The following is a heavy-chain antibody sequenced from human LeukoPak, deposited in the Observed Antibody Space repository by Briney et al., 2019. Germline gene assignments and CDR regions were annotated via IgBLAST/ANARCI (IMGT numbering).Heavy chain of an antibody. CDR3: ARAPRGYSYGYGGY. CDR1: GYTFTDYY. D-gene: IGHD5-18*01. Sequence: VASVKVSCKASGYTFTDYYMHWVRQAPGQGFEWMGWISSYSGNTNYAQKLQGRVTMTTDTSTSTTYMELKSLRSDDTAVYYCARAPRGYSYGYGGYWGQGTLVTVSS. V-gene: IGHV1-18*04. J-gene: IGHJ4*02. CDR2: ISSYSGNT.